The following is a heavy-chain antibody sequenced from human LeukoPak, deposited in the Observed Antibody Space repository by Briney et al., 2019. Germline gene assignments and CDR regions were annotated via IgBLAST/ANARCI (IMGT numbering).Heavy chain of an antibody. V-gene: IGHV4-61*08. CDR2: VYYTGST. D-gene: IGHD5-24*01. Sequence: SGPALVKPTQTLTLTCTFSGFSLTTSGMCVSWIRQPPGKGLEWIGYVYYTGSTNFNPSLKSRVTMSLDTSRNQFSLKLTSLTAAGTAVYYCARGAMATTPFFDYWGQGTLVTVSS. CDR1: GFSLTTSGMC. J-gene: IGHJ4*02. CDR3: ARGAMATTPFFDY.